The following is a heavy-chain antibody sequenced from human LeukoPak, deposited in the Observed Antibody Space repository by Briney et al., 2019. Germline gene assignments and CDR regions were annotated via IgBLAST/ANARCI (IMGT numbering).Heavy chain of an antibody. CDR2: MNHSGST. CDR3: ARRLGRKFGERFYYYHYMDV. Sequence: SETLSLTCAVYGGSFSGYYWSWIRQPPGKGLEWVGEMNHSGSTNYNPSLKSRVTISVDTSKNQFSLKLSSVTAADTAVYYCARRLGRKFGERFYYYHYMDVWGKGTTVTISS. CDR1: GGSFSGYY. D-gene: IGHD3-10*01. V-gene: IGHV4-34*01. J-gene: IGHJ6*03.